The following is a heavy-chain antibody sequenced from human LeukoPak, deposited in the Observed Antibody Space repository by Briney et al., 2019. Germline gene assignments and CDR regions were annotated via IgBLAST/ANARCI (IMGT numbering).Heavy chain of an antibody. CDR1: EFTFSSYT. D-gene: IGHD2-2*01. CDR2: ISASGTT. V-gene: IGHV3-23*01. J-gene: IGHJ6*02. Sequence: GGSLRPSCAASEFTFSSYTMAWVRQAPGKGLEWVSLISASGTTYNADSVKGRFTISTDSSKNTLYLQMNSLRAEDTARYYCARYCGSTSCSSFSSYFGMDVWGLGTTVTVSS. CDR3: ARYCGSTSCSSFSSYFGMDV.